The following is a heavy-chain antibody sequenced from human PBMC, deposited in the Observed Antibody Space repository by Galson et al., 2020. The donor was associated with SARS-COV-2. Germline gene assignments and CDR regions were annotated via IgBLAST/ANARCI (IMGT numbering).Heavy chain of an antibody. D-gene: IGHD3-3*01. CDR3: TTGFGNYYDY. Sequence: LSLTCAASGFSNAWLHWVRQAPGEGLQWLGRVKSKTAGGTIDYAAPVKGRFSISRDDSQDTLYLHMNSLKIEDTAVYYCTTGFGNYYDYWGQGTLVTVSS. J-gene: IGHJ4*02. CDR2: VKSKTAGGTI. CDR1: GFSNAW. V-gene: IGHV3-15*01.